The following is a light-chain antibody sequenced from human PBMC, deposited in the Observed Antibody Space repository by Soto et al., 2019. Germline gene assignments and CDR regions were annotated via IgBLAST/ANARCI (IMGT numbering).Light chain of an antibody. Sequence: DIQMTQSPSSLSASIGDRVTITCRASQTISTYLNWYQQKPGQAPNLLINAASSLQNGDPSRFSGSGSGTDFPFTIRRLPPEDVATDYCQQSDTFPSPFGGGTKVEIK. J-gene: IGKJ4*01. CDR2: AAS. CDR1: QTISTY. CDR3: QQSDTFPSP. V-gene: IGKV1-39*01.